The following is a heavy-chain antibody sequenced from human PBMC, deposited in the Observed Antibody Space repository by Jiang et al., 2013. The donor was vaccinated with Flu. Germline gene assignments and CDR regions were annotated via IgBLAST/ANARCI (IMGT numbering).Heavy chain of an antibody. D-gene: IGHD1-1*01. CDR2: TYSGDSDT. V-gene: IGHV5-51*01. Sequence: KGLEWMGITYSGDSDTRYSPSFQGQVTISADKSLSTAYLLWSSLKAADTAIYYCARHRLPLPLLERKQYYYHGMDVWGQGTTVIVSS. CDR3: ARHRLPLPLLERKQYYYHGMDV. J-gene: IGHJ6*02.